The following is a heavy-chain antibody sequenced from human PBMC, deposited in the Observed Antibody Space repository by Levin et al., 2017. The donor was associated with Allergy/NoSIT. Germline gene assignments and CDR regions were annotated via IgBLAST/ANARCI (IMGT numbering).Heavy chain of an antibody. CDR2: SRNKANSYTT. V-gene: IGHV3-72*01. CDR1: GFIFSDYY. CDR3: ARGGSSSPYYFDL. D-gene: IGHD6-6*01. J-gene: IGHJ2*01. Sequence: GGSLRLSCVASGFIFSDYYMDWVRQAPGKGLEWVGRSRNKANSYTTVYAASVTGRFTVSSDDSNNSLFLQMNTLKTEDTAMYYCARGGSSSPYYFDLWGRGTLVTVSS.